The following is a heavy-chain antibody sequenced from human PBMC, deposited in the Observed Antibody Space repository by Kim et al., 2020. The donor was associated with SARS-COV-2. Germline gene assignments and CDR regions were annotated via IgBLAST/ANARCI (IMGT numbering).Heavy chain of an antibody. J-gene: IGHJ2*01. Sequence: SETLSLTCTVSGGSISSSSYYWGWIRQPPGKGLEWIGRIYYSGSTYYNPSLKSRVTISVETSKNQFSLKLSSVTAADTAVYYCAWPQKSEDVHLWGRGTLVTVSS. CDR2: IYYSGST. D-gene: IGHD6-6*01. CDR3: AWPQKSEDVHL. CDR1: GGSISSSSYY. V-gene: IGHV4-39*07.